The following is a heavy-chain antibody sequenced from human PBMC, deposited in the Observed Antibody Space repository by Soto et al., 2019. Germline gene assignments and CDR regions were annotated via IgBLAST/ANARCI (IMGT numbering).Heavy chain of an antibody. CDR2: IYSGGST. D-gene: IGHD1-1*01. CDR3: ARERYSDRAYYMDV. CDR1: GFTVSSNY. J-gene: IGHJ6*03. Sequence: GGSLRLSCAASGFTVSSNYMSWVRQAPGKGLEWVSVIYSGGSTYYADSVKGRFTISRDNSKNTLYLQMNSLRAEDTAVYYCARERYSDRAYYMDVWGKGTTVTVSS. V-gene: IGHV3-66*01.